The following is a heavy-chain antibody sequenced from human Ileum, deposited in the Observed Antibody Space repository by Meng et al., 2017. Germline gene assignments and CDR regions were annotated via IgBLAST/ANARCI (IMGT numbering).Heavy chain of an antibody. Sequence: QGGAGLLKPSEALSLTCAVLGECLNDYWWSWIRQTPGKGLEWIGEISHYGKTNYNPSLKSRVIISLDTSRDQFSLRLTSVTAADAAVYYCARVDFRGDSRDSCGLSHWGQGTLVTVSS. CDR1: GECLNDYW. J-gene: IGHJ1*01. CDR3: ARVDFRGDSRDSCGLSH. CDR2: ISHYGKT. D-gene: IGHD3-22*01. V-gene: IGHV4-34*01.